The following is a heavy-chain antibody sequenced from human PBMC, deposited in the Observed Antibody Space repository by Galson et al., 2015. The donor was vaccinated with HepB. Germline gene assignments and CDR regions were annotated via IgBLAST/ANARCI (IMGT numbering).Heavy chain of an antibody. V-gene: IGHV3-23*01. CDR1: GFTFSSYA. Sequence: SLRLSCAASGFTFSSYAMSWVRQAPGKGLEWVSAISGSGGSTYYADSVKGRFTISRDNSKNTLYLQMNSLRAEDTAVYYCAKESAYDYVWGSYRPYFDYWGQGTLVTVSS. J-gene: IGHJ4*02. CDR3: AKESAYDYVWGSYRPYFDY. CDR2: ISGSGGST. D-gene: IGHD3-16*02.